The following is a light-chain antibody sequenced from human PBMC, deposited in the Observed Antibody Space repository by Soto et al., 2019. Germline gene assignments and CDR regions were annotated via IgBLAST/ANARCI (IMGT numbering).Light chain of an antibody. CDR1: QSVSSSY. V-gene: IGKV3-20*01. J-gene: IGKJ2*01. CDR3: KQYGSSLYT. CDR2: DAS. Sequence: EIVLTQSPGTLSLSPGERATLSCRTSQSVSSSYLAWYQQKPGQAPRLLIYDASSRATGIPDRFRGSVSGTDFPLTISRLEPEDFAVYYCKQYGSSLYTFGQGTKLEIK.